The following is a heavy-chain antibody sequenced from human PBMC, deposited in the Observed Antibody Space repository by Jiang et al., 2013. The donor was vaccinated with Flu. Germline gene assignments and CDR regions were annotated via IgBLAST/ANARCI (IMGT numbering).Heavy chain of an antibody. V-gene: IGHV5-10-1*01. D-gene: IGHD5-24*01. Sequence: GAEVKKPGESLKISCQASGYTFSNYWIAWVRQMPGKGLEWMGRIDPSDSYTNYIPSFQGHVTISADKSISTAYLQWSSLKASDTAMYYCARLRDGSLDYWGQGTQVTVSS. J-gene: IGHJ4*02. CDR2: IDPSDSYT. CDR3: ARLRDGSLDY. CDR1: GYTFSNYW.